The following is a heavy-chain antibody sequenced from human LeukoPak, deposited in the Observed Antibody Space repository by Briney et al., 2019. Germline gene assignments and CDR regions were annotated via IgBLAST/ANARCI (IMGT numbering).Heavy chain of an antibody. V-gene: IGHV4-39*02. CDR3: ARDSSGVPGY. J-gene: IGHJ4*02. D-gene: IGHD2-15*01. CDR1: GGSISSSSYY. Sequence: SETLSLTCTVSGGSISSSSYYWGWIRQPPGKGLEWIGSIYYSGSTYYNPSLKSRVTISVDTSKNQFSLKLSSVTAADTAVYYCARDSSGVPGYWGQGTLVTVSS. CDR2: IYYSGST.